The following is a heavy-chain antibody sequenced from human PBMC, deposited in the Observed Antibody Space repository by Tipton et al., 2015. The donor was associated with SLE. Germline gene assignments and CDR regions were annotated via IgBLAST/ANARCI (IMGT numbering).Heavy chain of an antibody. V-gene: IGHV4-39*07. CDR3: ARPAPSSVYWYFDL. D-gene: IGHD6-19*01. CDR2: IYYSGST. CDR1: GGSISSSSYY. J-gene: IGHJ2*01. Sequence: TLSLTCTVSGGSISSSSYYWGWIRQPPGKGLEWIGSIYYSGSTNYNPSLKSRVTISVDTSKNQFSLKLSSVTAADTAVYYCARPAPSSVYWYFDLWGRGTLLTVSS.